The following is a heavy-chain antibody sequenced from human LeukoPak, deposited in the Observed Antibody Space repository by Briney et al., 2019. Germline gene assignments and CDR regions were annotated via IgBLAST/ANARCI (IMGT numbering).Heavy chain of an antibody. D-gene: IGHD3-22*01. J-gene: IGHJ2*01. CDR3: ARDQGSMIVVRTTNWYFDL. CDR1: GASVTSGGFY. CDR2: VYYTGST. Sequence: SETLSLTCSVSGASVTSGGFYWGWLRQPPGKGLEWIATVYYTGSTYYNPSLKSRVTISIDTSKNQFSLSLRSLIAADTAVYYCARDQGSMIVVRTTNWYFDLWGRGTLVTVSS. V-gene: IGHV4-39*02.